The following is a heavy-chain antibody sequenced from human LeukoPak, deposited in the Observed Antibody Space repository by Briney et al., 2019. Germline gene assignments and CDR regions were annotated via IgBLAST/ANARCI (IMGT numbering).Heavy chain of an antibody. CDR1: GVSISYYY. CDR3: ARVGDWNDLVY. CDR2: IYYSGGT. V-gene: IGHV4-59*01. Sequence: SETLSLTCTVSGVSISYYYWSWIRQPPGKGLEWIGYIYYSGGTNYNPSLKSRVTISVDTSKNQFSLNLSAVTAADTAVYYCARVGDWNDLVYWGQGAQVTVSS. D-gene: IGHD1-1*01. J-gene: IGHJ4*02.